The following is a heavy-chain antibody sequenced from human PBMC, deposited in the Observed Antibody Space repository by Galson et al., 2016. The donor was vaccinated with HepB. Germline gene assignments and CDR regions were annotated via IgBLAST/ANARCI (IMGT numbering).Heavy chain of an antibody. D-gene: IGHD3-3*01. CDR2: VGHTDGGT. J-gene: IGHJ6*02. Sequence: CAASGFRFSDYDMAWVRQTPDKGLETVSTVGHTDGGTDYADSVKGRFTVPADNSKNTFYLHMDSLRAEDTALYTCAKRRGFGYALDDWGQGTTVTVSS. V-gene: IGHV3-23*01. CDR3: AKRRGFGYALDD. CDR1: GFRFSDYD.